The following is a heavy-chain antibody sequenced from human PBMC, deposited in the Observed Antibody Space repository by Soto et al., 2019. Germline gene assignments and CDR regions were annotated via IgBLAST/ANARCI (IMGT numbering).Heavy chain of an antibody. V-gene: IGHV3-30-3*01. CDR1: GFTFSNYA. D-gene: IGHD6-19*01. Sequence: GGSLRLSCAASGFTFSNYAINWVRQAPGKGLEWVAVISYDGNNKYYADSVKGRFTISRDNSKNALYLQMNSLRGEDTAVYYCARSLAVAGSGPDYWGQGALVTVSS. CDR2: ISYDGNNK. CDR3: ARSLAVAGSGPDY. J-gene: IGHJ4*02.